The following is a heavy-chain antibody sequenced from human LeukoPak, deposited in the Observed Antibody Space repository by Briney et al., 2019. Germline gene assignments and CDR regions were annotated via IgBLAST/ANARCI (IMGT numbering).Heavy chain of an antibody. D-gene: IGHD2-2*01. CDR3: ARLSKDTVVLPAAMAHYFDY. CDR1: GGSISGYY. V-gene: IGHV4-59*08. Sequence: PSETLSLTCTVSGGSISGYYWSWIRQPPGKGLQFIGYIHYTGSTNYNPSLYSRVTLSVDTSKTQFSLKLRSVTAADTAVYYCARLSKDTVVLPAAMAHYFDYWGQGTQVTVSS. J-gene: IGHJ4*01. CDR2: IHYTGST.